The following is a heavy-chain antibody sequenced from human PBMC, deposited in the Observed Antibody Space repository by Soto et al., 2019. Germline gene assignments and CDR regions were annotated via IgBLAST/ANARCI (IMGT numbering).Heavy chain of an antibody. CDR3: ARGEQYSGRIFDY. Sequence: SQTLSLTCAITGDSVSSNSAGWSWVRQSPSRGLEWLGRTYYRSKWYYEYAVSVRGRVTINPDTSKNQYSLQLNSVTPEDTAVYFCARGEQYSGRIFDYWGQGTLVTVSS. CDR2: TYYRSKWYY. V-gene: IGHV6-1*01. D-gene: IGHD1-26*01. CDR1: GDSVSSNSAG. J-gene: IGHJ4*01.